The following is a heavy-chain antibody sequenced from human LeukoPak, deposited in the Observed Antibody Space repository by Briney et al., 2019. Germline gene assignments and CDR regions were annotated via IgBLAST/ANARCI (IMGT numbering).Heavy chain of an antibody. CDR2: IGIAGDT. CDR3: IRGGIQVSGIDAFDI. Sequence: GGSLRLASAASGFTFSSYDMQWVRQAPGSGLEWVSAIGIAGDTYYPDSVKGRFTISRENAKKSMYLQMNSLKDGDTAVYYCIRGGIQVSGIDAFDIWGQGTMVTVSS. J-gene: IGHJ3*02. D-gene: IGHD5/OR15-5a*01. CDR1: GFTFSSYD. V-gene: IGHV3-13*01.